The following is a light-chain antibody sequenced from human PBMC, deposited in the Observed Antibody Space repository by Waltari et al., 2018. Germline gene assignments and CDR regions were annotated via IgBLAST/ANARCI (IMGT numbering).Light chain of an antibody. CDR1: SNDVGGYNS. J-gene: IGLJ2*01. CDR2: DVS. V-gene: IGLV2-14*03. CDR3: SSQSSNNVVL. Sequence: QSALTQPASVSGSPGQSVTISCPGTSNDVGGYNSVSWYQDHPGQAPRVIIYDVSDRPSGVSDRFSGSKSGSTASLTISGLQAEDEADYYCSSQSSNNVVLFGGGTKLTVL.